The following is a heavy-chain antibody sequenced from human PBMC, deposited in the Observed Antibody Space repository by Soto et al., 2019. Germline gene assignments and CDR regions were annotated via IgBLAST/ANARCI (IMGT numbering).Heavy chain of an antibody. V-gene: IGHV1-18*04. D-gene: IGHD2-2*01. Sequence: QVQLVQSGAEVKKPGASVRVSCKASAHTFTNYGINWVRLAPGQGLEWIGWINTYSGNTIYAHKFHDRLDITTDTSTNTSSTELMSLTSPDTGWFDCAGGQGSLIPYYFDSWGQGTLVTGSS. J-gene: IGHJ4*02. CDR1: AHTFTNYG. CDR3: AGGQGSLIPYYFDS. CDR2: INTYSGNT.